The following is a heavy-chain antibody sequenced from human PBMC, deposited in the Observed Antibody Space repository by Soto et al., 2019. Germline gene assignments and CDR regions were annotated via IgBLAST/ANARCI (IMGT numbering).Heavy chain of an antibody. Sequence: GESLKISCKGSGYSFTSYWIGWVRQMPGKGLEWMGIIYPGDSDTRYSPSFQGQVTISADKSISTAYLQWSSLKVSDTAMYYCARHFSPRAVADWFDPWGQGTLVTVSS. V-gene: IGHV5-51*01. CDR2: IYPGDSDT. J-gene: IGHJ5*02. CDR1: GYSFTSYW. D-gene: IGHD6-19*01. CDR3: ARHFSPRAVADWFDP.